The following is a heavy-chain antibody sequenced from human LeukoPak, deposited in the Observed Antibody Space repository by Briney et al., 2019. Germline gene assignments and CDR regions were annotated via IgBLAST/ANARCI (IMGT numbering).Heavy chain of an antibody. J-gene: IGHJ4*02. CDR3: ARMDFWSGYGFDY. CDR2: IYYSGST. D-gene: IGHD3-3*01. Sequence: PSETLLHTCTVHGGSLSSYYWTSIRQPPGKGLEWLGYIYYSGSTNYNPSLKSRVTISVDTSKNQFSLKLSSVTAADTAVYYCARMDFWSGYGFDYWGQGTLVTVSS. CDR1: GGSLSSYY. V-gene: IGHV4-59*08.